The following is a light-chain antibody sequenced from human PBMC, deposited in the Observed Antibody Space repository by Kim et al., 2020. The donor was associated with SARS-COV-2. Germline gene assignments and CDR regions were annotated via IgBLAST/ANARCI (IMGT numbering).Light chain of an antibody. V-gene: IGKV3-15*01. CDR3: QQYYNFRT. J-gene: IGKJ1*01. CDR2: DAS. CDR1: QSVSTN. Sequence: EIVMTQSPPTLSVSPGERATLSCRASQSVSTNLVWYQQRPGQAPRLLIYDASTRATGIPARFSGSGSGTEFTLTISSLQSEDFAVYYCQQYYNFRTFGQGTKVDIK.